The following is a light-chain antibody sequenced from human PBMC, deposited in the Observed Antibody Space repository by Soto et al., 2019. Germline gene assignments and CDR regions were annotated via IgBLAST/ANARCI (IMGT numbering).Light chain of an antibody. J-gene: IGKJ5*01. Sequence: LTRSRGSLDFSQREGATVSCRASQSLSGRYLAWYQQKPGQAPRLRIYGASTRATGIPDRFSASGSGTDFTLTISILEPEDVAIQYCQQDGASPSITFGQGT. CDR2: GAS. CDR3: QQDGASPSIT. V-gene: IGKV3-20*01. CDR1: QSLSGRY.